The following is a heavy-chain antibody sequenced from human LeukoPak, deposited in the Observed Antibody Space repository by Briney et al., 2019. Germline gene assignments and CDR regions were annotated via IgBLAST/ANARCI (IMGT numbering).Heavy chain of an antibody. CDR2: IKQDGSEK. J-gene: IGHJ4*02. CDR1: GFTFSSYW. V-gene: IGHV3-7*01. Sequence: GGSLRLSCAASGFTFSSYWMSWVRQAPGKGLEWVANIKQDGSEKYYVDSVKGRFTISRDNAKNSLYLQMNSLRAEDTAVYYCAREPSVVAGGNSFDYWGQGTLVTVSS. CDR3: AREPSVVAGGNSFDY. D-gene: IGHD6-19*01.